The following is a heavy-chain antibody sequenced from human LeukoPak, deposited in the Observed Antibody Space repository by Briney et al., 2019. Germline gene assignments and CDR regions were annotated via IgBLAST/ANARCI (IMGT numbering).Heavy chain of an antibody. J-gene: IGHJ4*02. CDR3: ARGGRTSYYDSSGIYFDY. Sequence: SETLSLTCAVYGGSFSGYYWSWIREPPGKGLEWLGEINHSGSTNYNPSHKSRVTISVDTSKNQFSLKLSSVTAADTAVYYCARGGRTSYYDSSGIYFDYWGQGTLVTVSS. CDR2: INHSGST. D-gene: IGHD3-22*01. CDR1: GGSFSGYY. V-gene: IGHV4-34*01.